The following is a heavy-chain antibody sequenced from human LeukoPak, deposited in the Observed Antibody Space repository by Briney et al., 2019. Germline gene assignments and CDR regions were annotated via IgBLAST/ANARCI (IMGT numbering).Heavy chain of an antibody. V-gene: IGHV3-7*01. CDR2: INQDGSEK. CDR3: ATSRTFDL. CDR1: GFAFSSYW. Sequence: GGSLRLSCATSGFAFSSYWMTWVRQAPGKGLEWVANINQDGSEKHYVDSVKGRFTITRDNAKNSMYLQMNSLRAEDTAVYYCATSRTFDLWGQGTLVTVSS. J-gene: IGHJ4*02.